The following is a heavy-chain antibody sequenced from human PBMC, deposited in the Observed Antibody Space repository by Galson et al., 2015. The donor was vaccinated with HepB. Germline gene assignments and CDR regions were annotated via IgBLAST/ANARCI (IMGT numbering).Heavy chain of an antibody. Sequence: TLSLTCAVSGASISSGGYSWSWIRLPPGKALEWIGYIYYSGSTYYKPSLKSRVTISVDRSKNQFSLKLSSVTAADTAVYYCARVIIRAYAFDIWGQGAMVTVSS. J-gene: IGHJ3*02. V-gene: IGHV4-30-2*01. CDR1: GASISSGGYS. D-gene: IGHD3-10*01. CDR3: ARVIIRAYAFDI. CDR2: IYYSGST.